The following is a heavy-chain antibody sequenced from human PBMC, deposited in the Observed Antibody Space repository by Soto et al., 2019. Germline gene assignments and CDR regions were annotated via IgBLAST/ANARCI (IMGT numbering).Heavy chain of an antibody. CDR1: GFTFSSYA. CDR2: ISGSGGST. Sequence: EVQLLESGGGLVQPGGSLRLSCAASGFTFSSYAMSWVRQAPGKGLEWVSAISGSGGSTYYADSVKGRFTISRDNSKNTLYLQMNSLRAEETAVDYCAKTLGYCSSTSCQYYFDYWGQGTLVTVSS. J-gene: IGHJ4*02. CDR3: AKTLGYCSSTSCQYYFDY. D-gene: IGHD2-2*01. V-gene: IGHV3-23*01.